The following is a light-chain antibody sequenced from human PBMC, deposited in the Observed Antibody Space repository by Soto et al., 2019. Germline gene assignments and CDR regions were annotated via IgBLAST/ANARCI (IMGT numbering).Light chain of an antibody. CDR2: SSN. J-gene: IGLJ2*01. V-gene: IGLV1-44*01. Sequence: QSVLTQPPSASGTPGQRVTISCSGSSSNIGSNTVNWYQQLPGTAPKLPIYSSNQRPSGVSDRFSGSKSGTSASLAISGLQSEDEADYYCAAWDDSLNGVVFGGGTKLTVL. CDR3: AAWDDSLNGVV. CDR1: SSNIGSNT.